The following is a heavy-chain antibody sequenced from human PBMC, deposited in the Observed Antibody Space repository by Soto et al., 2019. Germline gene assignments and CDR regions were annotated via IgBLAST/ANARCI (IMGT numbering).Heavy chain of an antibody. J-gene: IGHJ6*02. CDR3: ARDLKYCSSTSCYDYGMDV. D-gene: IGHD2-2*01. CDR2: IYYSGST. Sequence: KASETLSLTCTVSGGSISSYYWSWIRQPPGKGLEWIGYIYYSGSTNYNPSLKSRVTISVDTSKNQFSLKLSSVTAADTAVYYCARDLKYCSSTSCYDYGMDVWGQGTTVTVSS. V-gene: IGHV4-59*01. CDR1: GGSISSYY.